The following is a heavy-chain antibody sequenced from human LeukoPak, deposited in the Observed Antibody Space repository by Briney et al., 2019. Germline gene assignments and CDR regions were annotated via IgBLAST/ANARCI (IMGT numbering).Heavy chain of an antibody. CDR1: GGSFSGYY. D-gene: IGHD3-10*01. J-gene: IGHJ4*02. V-gene: IGHV4-34*01. CDR3: ASQALWFGELSAFDY. CDR2: INHSGST. Sequence: SETLSLTCAVYGGSFSGYYWSWIRQPPGKGLEWIGEINHSGSTNYNPSLKSRVTISVDTSKNQFSLKLSSVTAADTAVYYCASQALWFGELSAFDYWGQGTLVTVSS.